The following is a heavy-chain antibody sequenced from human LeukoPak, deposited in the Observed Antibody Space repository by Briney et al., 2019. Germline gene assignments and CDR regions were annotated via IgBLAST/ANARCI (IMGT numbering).Heavy chain of an antibody. D-gene: IGHD3-22*01. V-gene: IGHV3-48*03. CDR1: GFTFSSYE. Sequence: PGGSLRLSCAASGFTFSSYEMNWVRQAPGKGLEWVSYISSSGSTIYYADSVKGRFTISRDNAKNSLYLQMNSLRAEDTAVYYCARGLAYYYDRSGYLQHWGQGTLVTVSS. J-gene: IGHJ1*01. CDR2: ISSSGSTI. CDR3: ARGLAYYYDRSGYLQH.